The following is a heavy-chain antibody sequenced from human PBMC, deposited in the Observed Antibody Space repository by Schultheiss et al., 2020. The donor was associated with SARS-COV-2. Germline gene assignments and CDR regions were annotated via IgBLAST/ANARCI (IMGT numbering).Heavy chain of an antibody. CDR3: ARESRNYGGYSYGFFDY. J-gene: IGHJ4*02. CDR1: GFTFSNYA. CDR2: ISHNGSDK. Sequence: GGSLRLSCRASGFTFSNYAMHWVRQAPGKGLEWLAVISHNGSDKYYADSVKGRFTISRDNSKNTLYLQMNSLRAEDTAVYYCARESRNYGGYSYGFFDYWGQGTLVTVSS. D-gene: IGHD5-18*01. V-gene: IGHV3-30*04.